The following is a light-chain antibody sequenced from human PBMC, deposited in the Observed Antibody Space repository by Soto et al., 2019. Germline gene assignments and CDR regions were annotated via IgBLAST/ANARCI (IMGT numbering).Light chain of an antibody. J-gene: IGLJ1*01. Sequence: QSALTQPPSASGSPGQSVTISCTGSNVGEYDYVSWYQQHPGKAPKLMIHEVTKRPSGVPDRFSGSKSGNTASLTVSGLQAEDEADYYCSSYAGSNNSYVFGTGTKVTVL. CDR2: EVT. CDR3: SSYAGSNNSYV. V-gene: IGLV2-8*01. CDR1: NVGEYDY.